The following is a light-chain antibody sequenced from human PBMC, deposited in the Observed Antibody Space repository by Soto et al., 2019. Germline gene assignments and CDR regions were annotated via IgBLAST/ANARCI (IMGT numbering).Light chain of an antibody. CDR1: QRITIY. CDR3: QQTYSTPNT. V-gene: IGKV1-39*01. CDR2: TSG. J-gene: IGKJ2*01. Sequence: IQMTLSPSSLSASVGDRVTITCRASQRITIYLNWYQQKPGEAPKLLISTSGTLQRGVPSRFSGSGSGTDFTLTITALRPEDFATYFCQQTYSTPNTFGQGTKLEIK.